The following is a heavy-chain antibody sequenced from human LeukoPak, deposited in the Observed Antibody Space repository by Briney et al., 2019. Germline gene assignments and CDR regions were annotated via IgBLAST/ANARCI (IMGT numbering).Heavy chain of an antibody. CDR3: ARGIILRHYDWFINENDY. J-gene: IGHJ4*02. D-gene: IGHD3-9*01. CDR2: IIPIFGTA. V-gene: IGHV1-69*06. Sequence: SVKVSCKASGYTFTSYAISWVRQAPGQGLEWMGGIIPIFGTANYAQKFQGRVTITADKSTSTAYMELSRLRSDDTAVYYCARGIILRHYDWFINENDYWGQGTLVTVSS. CDR1: GYTFTSYA.